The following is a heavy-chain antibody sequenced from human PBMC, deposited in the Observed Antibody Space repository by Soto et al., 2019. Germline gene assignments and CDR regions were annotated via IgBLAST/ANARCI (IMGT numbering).Heavy chain of an antibody. V-gene: IGHV3-30-3*01. CDR1: GFTFSSYA. CDR3: ARDLGSMVRRTYGMDV. Sequence: GGSLRLSCAASGFTFSSYAMHWVRQAPGKGLEWVAVISYDGSNKYYADSVKGRFTISRDNSKNTLYLQMNSLRAEDTAVYYCARDLGSMVRRTYGMDVWGQGTTVTVSS. CDR2: ISYDGSNK. D-gene: IGHD3-10*01. J-gene: IGHJ6*02.